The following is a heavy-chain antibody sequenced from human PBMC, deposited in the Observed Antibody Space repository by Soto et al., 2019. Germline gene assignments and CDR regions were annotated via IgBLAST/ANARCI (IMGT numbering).Heavy chain of an antibody. D-gene: IGHD3-10*01. CDR1: GGSISSSSYY. V-gene: IGHV4-39*01. CDR2: IYYSGST. J-gene: IGHJ6*03. CDR3: ARHHSDMVRGANYYYYYMDV. Sequence: SETLSLTCTVSGGSISSSSYYWGWIRQPPGKGLEWIGSIYYSGSTYYNPSLKSRVTISVDTSKNQFSLKLSSVTAADTAVYYCARHHSDMVRGANYYYYYMDVWGKGTTVTVSS.